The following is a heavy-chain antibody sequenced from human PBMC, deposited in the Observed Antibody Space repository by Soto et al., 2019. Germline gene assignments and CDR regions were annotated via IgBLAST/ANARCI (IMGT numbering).Heavy chain of an antibody. Sequence: QVQLVESGGGVVQPGRSLRLSCAASGFTFSSYGMHWVRQAPGKGLEWVAVISYDGSNKYYADSVKGRFTISRDNSKNTLYLQMNSLRAEDTAVYYCAKDLELELLLGAFDIWGQGTMVTVSS. J-gene: IGHJ3*02. CDR1: GFTFSSYG. D-gene: IGHD1-26*01. V-gene: IGHV3-30*18. CDR3: AKDLELELLLGAFDI. CDR2: ISYDGSNK.